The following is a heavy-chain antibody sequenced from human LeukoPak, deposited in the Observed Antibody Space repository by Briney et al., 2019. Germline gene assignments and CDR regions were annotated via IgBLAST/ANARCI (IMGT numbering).Heavy chain of an antibody. CDR1: GGSISRYY. V-gene: IGHV4-59*01. CDR2: IYYSGST. J-gene: IGHJ3*02. D-gene: IGHD3-3*01. Sequence: SETLSLTCTVSGGSISRYYWSWIRQPPGKGLEWIGYIYYSGSTNYNPSLKSRVTISVDTSTIQFSLKLSSVTSAATAVYYCARSHYDFWSSFDAFDIWGQGTMVTVSS. CDR3: ARSHYDFWSSFDAFDI.